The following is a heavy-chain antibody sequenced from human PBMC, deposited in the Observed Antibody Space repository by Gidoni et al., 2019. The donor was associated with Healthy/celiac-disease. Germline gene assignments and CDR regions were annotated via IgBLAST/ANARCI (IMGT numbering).Heavy chain of an antibody. D-gene: IGHD4-17*01. Sequence: EVHLVESGGGLVKPGGSLRLSCAASGFTFNNAWMSWVRQAPGKGLEWVGRIKSKTDGGTTDYAAPVKGRFRISRDDSKKTLYLQMNSLKIGDTAVYYCATDLRDYGDYTHFDYWGQGTLVTVSS. V-gene: IGHV3-15*01. CDR3: ATDLRDYGDYTHFDY. J-gene: IGHJ4*02. CDR1: GFTFNNAW. CDR2: IKSKTDGGTT.